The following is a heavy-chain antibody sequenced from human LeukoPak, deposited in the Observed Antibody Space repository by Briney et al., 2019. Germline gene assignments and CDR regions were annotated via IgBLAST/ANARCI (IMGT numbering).Heavy chain of an antibody. J-gene: IGHJ4*02. V-gene: IGHV1-69*13. D-gene: IGHD6-13*01. CDR1: GGTFSSYA. CDR3: ATLAAAGLYFDY. CDR2: IIPIFGTA. Sequence: ASVKVSCKASGGTFSSYAISWVRQAPGQGLEWMGGIIPIFGTANYAQKFQGRVTITADESTSTAYIELSSLRSEDTAVYYCATLAAAGLYFDYWGQGTLVTVSS.